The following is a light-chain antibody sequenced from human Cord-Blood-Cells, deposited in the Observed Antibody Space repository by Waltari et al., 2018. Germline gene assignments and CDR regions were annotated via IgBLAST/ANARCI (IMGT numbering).Light chain of an antibody. V-gene: IGLV2-23*01. CDR3: CSYAGSSTV. Sequence: QSALTQPASVSGSPGQSITISCTGTSSDVGCYNLVPWYQQHPGKAPKLMIYEGSKRPSGVSTRFSGSKSGNTASLTISGLQAEDEADYYCCSYAGSSTVFGGGTKLTVL. CDR2: EGS. CDR1: SSDVGCYNL. J-gene: IGLJ2*01.